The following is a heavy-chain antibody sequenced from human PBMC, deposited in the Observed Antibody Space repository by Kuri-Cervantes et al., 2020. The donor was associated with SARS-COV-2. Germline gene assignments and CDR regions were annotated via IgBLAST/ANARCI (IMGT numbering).Heavy chain of an antibody. J-gene: IGHJ5*02. D-gene: IGHD3-22*01. Sequence: GAALKISCAASGITFSSYAMSWGRQAPGRGLEWVSAISCSGGSTYYADSVKGRFTISRDNSKNTLYLQMNSLRAEDTAVYYCAKWAPSSGYYFKSWFDPWGQGTLVTVSS. CDR3: AKWAPSSGYYFKSWFDP. CDR1: GITFSSYA. CDR2: ISCSGGST. V-gene: IGHV3-23*01.